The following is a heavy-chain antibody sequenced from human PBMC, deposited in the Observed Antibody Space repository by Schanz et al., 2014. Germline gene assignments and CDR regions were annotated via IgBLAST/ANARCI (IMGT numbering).Heavy chain of an antibody. CDR1: GFTVSSTY. Sequence: EVQLVESGGDLVKPGGSQRLSCAASGFTVSSTYMTWVRQAPGKGLEWVSIIYSGVSTYYADSVKGRFTISRDNSKNTVYLQMNSLRGEDTGMYYCARGDPVAGLDYWGRGTLVTVSS. CDR2: IYSGVST. V-gene: IGHV3-66*01. CDR3: ARGDPVAGLDY. J-gene: IGHJ4*02.